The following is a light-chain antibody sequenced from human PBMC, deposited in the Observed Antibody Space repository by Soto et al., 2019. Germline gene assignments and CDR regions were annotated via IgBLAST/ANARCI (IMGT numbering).Light chain of an antibody. CDR3: QRYSGTPYT. CDR2: WAS. Sequence: DIVMTQSPDSLAVSLGERATINCKSSQSVLYSSNNKNYLAWYQQKPGQPPKLLIYWASTRESGVPDRFSGSGSGTDFTLTISSLQAEDVAIYYCQRYSGTPYTFGQGTKLEIK. V-gene: IGKV4-1*01. CDR1: QSVLYSSNNKNY. J-gene: IGKJ2*01.